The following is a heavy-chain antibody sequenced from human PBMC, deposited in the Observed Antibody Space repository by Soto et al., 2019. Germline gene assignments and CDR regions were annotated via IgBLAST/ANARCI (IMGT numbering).Heavy chain of an antibody. D-gene: IGHD2-21*02. V-gene: IGHV1-2*04. CDR3: ARSALGVTQGIGRAFDV. CDR1: GYTFTAFC. Sequence: QVQLVQSGAEVKKPGTSVKVSCKTSGYTFTAFCIHWVRQAPGQGLEWLGWINPNAGDSKSPQRFQGSVTLTRETSTNTAYLELTGLTSADAGLYFCARSALGVTQGIGRAFDVWGPGTIVDVS. CDR2: INPNAGDS. J-gene: IGHJ3*01.